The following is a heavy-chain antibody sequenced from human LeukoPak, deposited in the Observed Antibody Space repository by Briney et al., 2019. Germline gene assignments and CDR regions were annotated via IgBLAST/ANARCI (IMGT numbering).Heavy chain of an antibody. Sequence: GGSLRLSCAASGFTFSSYGMHWVRQAPGKELEWVAVIWYDGSNKYYADSVKGRFTISRDNSKNTLYLQMNSLRAEDTAVYYCARDEQGLGENYWGQGTLVTVSS. D-gene: IGHD3-16*01. V-gene: IGHV3-33*01. CDR3: ARDEQGLGENY. CDR1: GFTFSSYG. CDR2: IWYDGSNK. J-gene: IGHJ4*02.